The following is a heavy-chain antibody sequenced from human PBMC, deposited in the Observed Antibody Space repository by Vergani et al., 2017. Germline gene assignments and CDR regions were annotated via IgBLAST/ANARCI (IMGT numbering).Heavy chain of an antibody. Sequence: QVRLQESGPGLVKPSETLSLTCSVSGSSMSGYYWSWIRQPPGKELEWIGYMYHSGSTNYNPSLEKRVTISGDTSKNQFSLKLNSVTAADTAVYYCGRVADFYGLGSRLLDLWGQGILVTVSS. V-gene: IGHV4-59*01. J-gene: IGHJ5*02. D-gene: IGHD3-10*01. CDR2: MYHSGST. CDR3: GRVADFYGLGSRLLDL. CDR1: GSSMSGYY.